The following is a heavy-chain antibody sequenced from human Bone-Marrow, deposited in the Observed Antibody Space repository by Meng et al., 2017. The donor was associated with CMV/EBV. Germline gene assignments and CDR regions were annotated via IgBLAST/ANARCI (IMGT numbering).Heavy chain of an antibody. CDR2: INHSGST. D-gene: IGHD3-22*01. V-gene: IGHV4-34*01. CDR3: ARGVIINDY. Sequence: SETRSLTCAVYGGSSSGYYWSWIRQPPGKGLEWIGEINHSGSTNYNPSLKSGVTISVDTSKNQFSLKLSSVTAADTAVYYCARGVIINDYWGQGTLVTVSS. CDR1: GGSSSGYY. J-gene: IGHJ4*02.